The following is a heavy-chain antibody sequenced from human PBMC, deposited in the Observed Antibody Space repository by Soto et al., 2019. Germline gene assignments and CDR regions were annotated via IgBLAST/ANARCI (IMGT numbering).Heavy chain of an antibody. CDR1: GYSFISLG. J-gene: IGHJ4*02. V-gene: IGHV1-18*01. CDR2: ISPYNGRT. CDR3: ARGAPLDY. Sequence: ASVKVSCKASGYSFISLGINWVRQAPGQGLEWMGWISPYNGRTDYAEKLQGRVSMTTDSSTSTPYMELRSLTSDDTAVYYCARGAPLDYWGQGILVTVSS.